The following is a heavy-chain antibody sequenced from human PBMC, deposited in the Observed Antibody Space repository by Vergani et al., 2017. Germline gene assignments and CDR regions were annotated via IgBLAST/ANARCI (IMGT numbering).Heavy chain of an antibody. Sequence: QVQLQESGPGLVKPSETLSLTCTVSGGSISSYYWSWIRQPPGKGLEWIGYIYYSGSTNYNPSLKSRVTISVDTSKNQFSLKLSSVTAADTAVYYCARVSSGGGYYDPVRDYYYGMDVWGQGTTVTVSS. D-gene: IGHD3-22*01. CDR2: IYYSGST. V-gene: IGHV4-59*01. CDR1: GGSISSYY. CDR3: ARVSSGGGYYDPVRDYYYGMDV. J-gene: IGHJ6*02.